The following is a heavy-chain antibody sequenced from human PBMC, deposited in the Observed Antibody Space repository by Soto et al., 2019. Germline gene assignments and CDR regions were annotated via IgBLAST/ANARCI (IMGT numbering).Heavy chain of an antibody. CDR3: ARAKKGGRFGEMYAFDI. D-gene: IGHD3-10*01. V-gene: IGHV1-69*13. J-gene: IGHJ3*02. CDR1: GGTFSSYA. Sequence: SVKVSCTASGGTFSSYAISWVRQAPGQGLEWMGGTIPIFGTANYAQKFQGRVTITADESTSTAYMELSSLRSEDTAVYYCARAKKGGRFGEMYAFDIWGQGTMVTVSS. CDR2: TIPIFGTA.